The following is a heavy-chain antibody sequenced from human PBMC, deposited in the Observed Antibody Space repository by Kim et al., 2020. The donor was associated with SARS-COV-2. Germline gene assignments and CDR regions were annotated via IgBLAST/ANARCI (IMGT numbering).Heavy chain of an antibody. CDR2: SSGSSSST. J-gene: IGHJ3*01. V-gene: IGHV3-23*01. CDR1: GFAFSGHA. Sequence: GGSLRLSCAASGFAFSGHAMSWVRQAPGKGLEWVADSSGSSSSTYYAASVKGRFTISRDNSKNTLYLQMNSLRADDTAVYFCAKYLHDYGDGEGFDVWG. D-gene: IGHD4-17*01. CDR3: AKYLHDYGDGEGFDV.